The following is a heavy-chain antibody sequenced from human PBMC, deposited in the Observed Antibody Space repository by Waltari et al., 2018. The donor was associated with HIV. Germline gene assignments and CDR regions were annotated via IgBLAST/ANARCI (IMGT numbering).Heavy chain of an antibody. CDR3: ARDQTMTRAFDI. Sequence: QVQLVESGGGVVQPGRSLILSCAASVFTFSRYDMHWVRQAPGKGLEWVAVISYDGSNKYYADSVKGRFTISRDNSKNTLYLQMNSLRAEDTAVYYCARDQTMTRAFDIWGQGTMVTVSS. V-gene: IGHV3-30*01. J-gene: IGHJ3*02. CDR1: VFTFSRYD. D-gene: IGHD3-22*01. CDR2: ISYDGSNK.